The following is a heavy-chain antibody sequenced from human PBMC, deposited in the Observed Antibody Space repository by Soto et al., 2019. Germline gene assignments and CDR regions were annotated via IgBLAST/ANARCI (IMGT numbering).Heavy chain of an antibody. V-gene: IGHV1-58*01. Sequence: SVKVSCKASGFTFTSSAVQWVRQARGQRLEWIGWIVVGSGNTNYAQKFQERVTITRDMSTSTAYMELSSLRSEDTAVYYCAAAHSSGWYFDYWGQGTLVTVSS. CDR2: IVVGSGNT. D-gene: IGHD6-19*01. CDR3: AAAHSSGWYFDY. J-gene: IGHJ4*02. CDR1: GFTFTSSA.